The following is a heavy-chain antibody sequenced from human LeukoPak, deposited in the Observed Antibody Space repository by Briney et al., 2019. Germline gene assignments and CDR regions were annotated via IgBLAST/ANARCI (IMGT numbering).Heavy chain of an antibody. CDR3: AKDQDVLLWLGELLSPDAFDI. V-gene: IGHV3-30*18. Sequence: GRSLRLSCAASGFTFSSYGMHWVRQAPGKGLEWVAVISYDGSNKYYADSVKGRFTISRDNSKNTLYLQMNSLRAEDTAVYYCAKDQDVLLWLGELLSPDAFDIWGQGTMVTVSS. D-gene: IGHD3-10*01. CDR2: ISYDGSNK. CDR1: GFTFSSYG. J-gene: IGHJ3*02.